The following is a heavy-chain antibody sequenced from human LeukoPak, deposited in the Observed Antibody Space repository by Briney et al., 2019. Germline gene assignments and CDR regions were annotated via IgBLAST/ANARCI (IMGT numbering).Heavy chain of an antibody. CDR3: ARRGITATTYYFDY. V-gene: IGHV5-51*01. J-gene: IGHJ4*02. D-gene: IGHD1-20*01. CDR1: GYSFTSYW. CDR2: VYPDDSDT. Sequence: GESLNISCKGSGYSFTSYWIGWVRQMPGKGLEWMGIVYPDDSDTRYSPSFQGQVSISADKSITTAYLQWSSLKASDTAMYYCARRGITATTYYFDYWGQGTLVTVSS.